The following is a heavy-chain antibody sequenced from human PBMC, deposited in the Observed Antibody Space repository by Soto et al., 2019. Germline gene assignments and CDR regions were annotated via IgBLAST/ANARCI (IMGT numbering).Heavy chain of an antibody. J-gene: IGHJ4*02. D-gene: IGHD6-13*01. CDR1: GYTFTSYG. V-gene: IGHV1-18*01. Sequence: QVQLVQSGAEVKKPGASVKVSCKASGYTFTSYGISWVRQAPGQGLEWMGWISAYNGNTNSAQKLQARATMTTDTSTSTAYIELRSRRSDDTAVYCCARDWAAAGPLDYRGQGTLVTVSS. CDR3: ARDWAAAGPLDY. CDR2: ISAYNGNT.